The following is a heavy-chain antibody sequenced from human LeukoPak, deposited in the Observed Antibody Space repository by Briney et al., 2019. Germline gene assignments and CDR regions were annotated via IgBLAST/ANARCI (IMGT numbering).Heavy chain of an antibody. CDR2: ISYDGSNK. J-gene: IGHJ4*02. CDR3: AKDRELTSITMIVVDHDY. D-gene: IGHD3-22*01. V-gene: IGHV3-30*18. Sequence: PGGSLRLSCAASGFTLSSYGMHWVRQAPGKGLEWVAVISYDGSNKYYADSVKGRFTISRDNSKNTLYLQMNSLRAEDTAVYYCAKDRELTSITMIVVDHDYWGQGTLVTVSS. CDR1: GFTLSSYG.